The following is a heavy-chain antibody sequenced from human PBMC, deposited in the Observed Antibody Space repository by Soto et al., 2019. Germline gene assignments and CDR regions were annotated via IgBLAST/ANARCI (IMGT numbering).Heavy chain of an antibody. J-gene: IGHJ4*02. CDR3: ARDDVSRTGEEGLLDY. D-gene: IGHD7-27*01. Sequence: EVQLVESGGGLVKPGGSLRLSCTASGFTFSNHNMNWVRQAPGKGLEWLSSISGSSGFVSYADSVKGRVTISRHNAKYSMFRQMNSMRVEDTAVYFCARDDVSRTGEEGLLDYWGEGTLVTVSS. CDR2: ISGSSGFV. CDR1: GFTFSNHN. V-gene: IGHV3-21*01.